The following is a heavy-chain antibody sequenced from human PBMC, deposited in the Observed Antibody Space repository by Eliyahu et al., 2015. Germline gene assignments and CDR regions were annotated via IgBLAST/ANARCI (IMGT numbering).Heavy chain of an antibody. CDR1: GYSFTTYG. CDR3: ARLSSIVMVPAAAFDY. V-gene: IGHV1-18*01. CDR2: ISTFNGDT. Sequence: QVQLLQSGPEVRKPGASVKVSCKSSGYSFTTYGINWVRQAPGQGPLSVGGISTFNGDTNYAQNLQGRITLTTDVSTGAAYMELRGLSSDDTATYYCARLSSIVMVPAAAFDYWGPGTPVTVSS. J-gene: IGHJ4*02. D-gene: IGHD2-21*01.